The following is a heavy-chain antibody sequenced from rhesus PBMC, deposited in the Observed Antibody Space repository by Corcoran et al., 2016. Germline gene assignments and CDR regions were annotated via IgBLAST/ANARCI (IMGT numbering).Heavy chain of an antibody. J-gene: IGHJ4*01. CDR2: INGNTGRT. Sequence: QVQLQESGPGLGKPSETLSLTCAVSGGSFSSYWWSWIRQPPGQGLEWTGGINGNTGRTPYYTPLKSAATFPKDAATSQCSRKGRSVPAADPAGDYRVRDEWDVRHMGPCDHWGQGVLVTVSP. CDR1: GGSFSSYW. CDR3: VRDEWDVRHMGPCDH. V-gene: IGHV4-80*01. D-gene: IGHD1-44*01.